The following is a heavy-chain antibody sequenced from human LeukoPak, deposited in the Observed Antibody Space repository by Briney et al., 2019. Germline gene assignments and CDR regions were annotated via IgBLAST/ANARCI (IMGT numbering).Heavy chain of an antibody. CDR1: GFTFSSYS. Sequence: GGSLRLSCAASGFTFSSYSMNWVRQAPGKGLEWVSSISSSSSSSYICYADSVKGRFTISRDNAKNSLYLQMNSLRDEDTAVYYCARDSSGYYAIDYWGQGTPVTVSS. CDR2: ISSSSSSSYI. CDR3: ARDSSGYYAIDY. V-gene: IGHV3-21*01. D-gene: IGHD3-22*01. J-gene: IGHJ4*02.